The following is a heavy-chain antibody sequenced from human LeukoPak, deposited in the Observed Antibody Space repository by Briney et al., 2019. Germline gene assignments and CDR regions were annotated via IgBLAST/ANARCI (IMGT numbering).Heavy chain of an antibody. CDR1: GDSVPSNSAA. V-gene: IGHV6-1*01. CDR3: ARSVGDIDI. J-gene: IGHJ3*02. Sequence: TSQTLSLTCAISGDSVPSNSAAWNWIRQSPSRGLEWLGRTYYRSKWYNDYARSLKGRIIINPDTSKNQFSLQLNSVTPEDTAVYYCARSVGDIDIWGQGTMVTVSS. D-gene: IGHD1-26*01. CDR2: TYYRSKWYN.